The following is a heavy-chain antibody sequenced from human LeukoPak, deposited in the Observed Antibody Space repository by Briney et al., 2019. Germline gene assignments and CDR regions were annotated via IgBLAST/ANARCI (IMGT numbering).Heavy chain of an antibody. J-gene: IGHJ4*02. D-gene: IGHD4-17*01. CDR1: GGSISSGGYY. CDR3: ARDMGYGDPRLDY. V-gene: IGHV4-31*03. CDR2: IYYSGST. Sequence: SQTLSLTCTVSGGSISSGGYYWSWIRQHPGKGLEWIGYIYYSGSTYYNPSLKSRITISVDTSKNQFSLKLSSVTAADTAVYYCARDMGYGDPRLDYWGQGTLVTVSS.